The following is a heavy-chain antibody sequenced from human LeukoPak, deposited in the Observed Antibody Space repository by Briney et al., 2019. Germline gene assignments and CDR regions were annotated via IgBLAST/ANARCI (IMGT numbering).Heavy chain of an antibody. CDR3: ARDPGGRLDY. CDR1: GFTFSSYS. D-gene: IGHD3-10*01. J-gene: IGHJ4*02. CDR2: ISSSSSTI. V-gene: IGHV3-48*01. Sequence: GGSLRLSCAASGFTFSSYSMNWVRQAPGKGLEWVSYISSSSSTIYYADSVKGRFTISRDNAKNSLHLQMNSLRAEDTAVYYCARDPGGRLDYWGQGTLVTVSS.